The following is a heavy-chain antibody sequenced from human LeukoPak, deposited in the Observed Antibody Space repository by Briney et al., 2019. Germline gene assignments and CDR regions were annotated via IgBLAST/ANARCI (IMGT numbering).Heavy chain of an antibody. CDR1: GFTFSSYA. J-gene: IGHJ6*02. Sequence: GGSLRLSCAASGFTFSSYAMSWVRQAPGKGLEWVSAISGSGGSTYYADSVKGRFTISRDNSKNTLYLQMNSLKTEDTAVYYCTRPGYCSGGSCPYYYYGMDVWGQGTTVTVSS. D-gene: IGHD2-15*01. V-gene: IGHV3-23*01. CDR3: TRPGYCSGGSCPYYYYGMDV. CDR2: ISGSGGST.